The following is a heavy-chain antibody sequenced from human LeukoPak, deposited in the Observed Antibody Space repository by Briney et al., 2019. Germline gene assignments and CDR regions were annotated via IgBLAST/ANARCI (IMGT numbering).Heavy chain of an antibody. Sequence: GGSLRISCKGSGYTFSSYWIGWVRQMPGKGLEWMGIIYPGDSDTRYSPSLQGQVTISVDTSIGTAYLQWSSLKASDTAIYYCARQNDFRLDYWGQGTLVTVSS. D-gene: IGHD3-3*01. CDR3: ARQNDFRLDY. CDR2: IYPGDSDT. V-gene: IGHV5-51*01. CDR1: GYTFSSYW. J-gene: IGHJ4*02.